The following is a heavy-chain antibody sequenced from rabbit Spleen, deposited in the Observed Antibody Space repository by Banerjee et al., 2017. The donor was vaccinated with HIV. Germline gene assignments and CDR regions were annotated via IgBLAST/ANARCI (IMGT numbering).Heavy chain of an antibody. D-gene: IGHD8-1*01. CDR1: GIDFSSYYY. CDR3: ARDTGTSFSTYGMDL. Sequence: QSLEESGGDLVKPGASLTLTCTASGIDFSSYYYMSWVRQAPGKGLEWIGCIDSGSSGYTYYASWAKGRFTISKTSSTTVTLQMTSLTAADTATYFCARDTGTSFSTYGMDLWGPGTLVTVS. CDR2: IDSGSSGYT. V-gene: IGHV1S40*01. J-gene: IGHJ6*01.